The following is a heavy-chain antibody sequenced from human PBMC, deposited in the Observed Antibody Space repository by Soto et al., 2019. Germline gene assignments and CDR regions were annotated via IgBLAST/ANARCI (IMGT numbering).Heavy chain of an antibody. D-gene: IGHD3-10*01. V-gene: IGHV1-69*13. CDR1: GGTFSSYA. J-gene: IGHJ5*02. Sequence: GASVKVSCKASGGTFSSYAISWVRQAPGQGLEWMGGIIPIFGTANYAQKFQGRVTITADESTSTAYMELSSLRSEDTAVYYCARMYGSGSYSSLTDAPWGQGTLVTVSS. CDR3: ARMYGSGSYSSLTDAP. CDR2: IIPIFGTA.